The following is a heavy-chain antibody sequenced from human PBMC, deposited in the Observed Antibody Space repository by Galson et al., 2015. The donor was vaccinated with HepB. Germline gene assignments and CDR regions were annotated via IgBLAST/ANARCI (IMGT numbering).Heavy chain of an antibody. Sequence: SLRLSCAASGFTLSHFVMHWVRQAPGEGLEWVSLMSSDGAIRYYADSVKGRFTISRDNSKNILYLQIHSLRPADTAVFFCARGGTTEKLDYWGQGTLVTVSS. J-gene: IGHJ4*02. CDR1: GFTLSHFV. V-gene: IGHV3-30-3*01. CDR2: MSSDGAIR. D-gene: IGHD2/OR15-2a*01. CDR3: ARGGTTEKLDY.